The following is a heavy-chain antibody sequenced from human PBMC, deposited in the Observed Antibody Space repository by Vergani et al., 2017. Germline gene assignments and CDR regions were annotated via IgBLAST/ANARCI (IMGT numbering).Heavy chain of an antibody. CDR2: ISYDGSNK. Sequence: VQLVESGGGVVQPGRSLRLSCAASGFTFSSYAMHWVRQAPGKGLEWVAVISYDGSNKYYADSVKGRFTISRDNSKNTLYLQMNSLRAEDTAVYYCARARFESVMATMAWGQGTLVTVAS. CDR1: GFTFSSYA. CDR3: ARARFESVMATMA. J-gene: IGHJ5*02. V-gene: IGHV3-30-3*01. D-gene: IGHD3-10*01.